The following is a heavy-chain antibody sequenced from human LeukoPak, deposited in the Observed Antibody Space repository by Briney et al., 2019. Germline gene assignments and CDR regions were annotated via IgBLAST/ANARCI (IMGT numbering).Heavy chain of an antibody. V-gene: IGHV4-4*02. D-gene: IGHD2/OR15-2a*01. CDR1: GGSISSSNW. CDR2: IHHSGTT. Sequence: SETLSLTCTVSGGSISSSNWWGWVRQPPGKGLECVGEIHHSGTTNYTPPLKSRVTTSVDKSKNEFSLKLNSVTAADTAVYYCARAFLVGYAPEEYFFDYWGQGTLVTVSS. CDR3: ARAFLVGYAPEEYFFDY. J-gene: IGHJ4*02.